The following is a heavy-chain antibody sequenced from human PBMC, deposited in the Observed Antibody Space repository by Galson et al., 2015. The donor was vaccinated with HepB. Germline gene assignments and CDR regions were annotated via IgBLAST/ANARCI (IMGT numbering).Heavy chain of an antibody. CDR1: GFTFSSYG. D-gene: IGHD3-10*01. CDR3: AKEGRALWFGPPTYGMDV. Sequence: SLRLSCAASGFTFSSYGMHWVRQAPGKGLEWVAVISYDGSNKYYADSVKGRFTISRDNSKNTLYLQMNSLRAEDTAVYYCAKEGRALWFGPPTYGMDVWGQGTTVTVSS. V-gene: IGHV3-30*18. J-gene: IGHJ6*02. CDR2: ISYDGSNK.